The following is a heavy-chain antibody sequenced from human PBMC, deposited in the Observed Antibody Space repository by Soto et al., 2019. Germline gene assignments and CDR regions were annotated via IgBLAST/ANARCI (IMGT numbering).Heavy chain of an antibody. J-gene: IGHJ4*02. D-gene: IGHD1-26*01. Sequence: GASVKVSWKASGYTFTSYDINWVRQATGQGLEWMGWMNPNSGNTGYAQKLQGRVTMTTDTSTSTAYMELRSLRSDDTAVYYCARMSGSYYYFDYWGQGTLVTVPS. CDR3: ARMSGSYYYFDY. CDR2: MNPNSGNT. V-gene: IGHV1-8*01. CDR1: GYTFTSYD.